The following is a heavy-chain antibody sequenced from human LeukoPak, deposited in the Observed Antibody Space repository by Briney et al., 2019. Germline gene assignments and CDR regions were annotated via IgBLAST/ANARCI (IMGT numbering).Heavy chain of an antibody. CDR2: IYTSGST. D-gene: IGHD1-1*01. CDR3: ARGRVSSSTWYSTYYYYFYMDV. CDR1: GGSISSYY. J-gene: IGHJ6*03. V-gene: IGHV4-4*07. Sequence: PSETLSLTCTVSGGSISSYYWSWIRQSPGKGLEWIGRIYTSGSTNYNPSLKSRVTISVDTAKNLFSLRLRSVTAADTAVYFCARGRVSSSTWYSTYYYYFYMDVWGKGTTVTVSS.